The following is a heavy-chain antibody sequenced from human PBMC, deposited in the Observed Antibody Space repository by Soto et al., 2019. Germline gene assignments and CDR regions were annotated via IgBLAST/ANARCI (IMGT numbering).Heavy chain of an antibody. CDR2: IIPILGIA. CDR1: GGTFSSYT. CDR3: ARETPEGGVDY. V-gene: IGHV1-69*08. D-gene: IGHD3-10*01. J-gene: IGHJ4*02. Sequence: QVQLVQSGAEVKKPGSSVKVSCKASGGTFSSYTISWVRQAPGQGLEWMGRIIPILGIANYAQKFQGRVTXTXXKSTSTAYMELSSLRSEDTAVYYCARETPEGGVDYWGQGTLVTVSS.